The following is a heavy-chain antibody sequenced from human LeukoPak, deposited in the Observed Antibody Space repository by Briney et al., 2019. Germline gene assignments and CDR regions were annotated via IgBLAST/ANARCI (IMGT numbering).Heavy chain of an antibody. J-gene: IGHJ4*02. CDR2: INSDGSST. CDR1: GFTFSSYW. D-gene: IGHD4-23*01. CDR3: ARGINLRWYTSGLDY. V-gene: IGHV3-74*01. Sequence: GGSLRLSCAASGFTFSSYWMHWVRQAPGKGLVWVSRINSDGSSTSYADSVKGRFTISRDNAKNTLYLQMNSLRAEDTAVYYCARGINLRWYTSGLDYWGQGTLVTVSS.